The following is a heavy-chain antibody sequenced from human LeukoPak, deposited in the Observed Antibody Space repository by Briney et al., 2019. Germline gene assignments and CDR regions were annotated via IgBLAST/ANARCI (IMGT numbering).Heavy chain of an antibody. J-gene: IGHJ4*02. V-gene: IGHV3-48*03. CDR2: VSSGGRTI. Sequence: GGSLRLSCAASGFTFSSYEMKWVRQAPGKGLEWVSYVSSGGRTIYYADSVKGRFTISRDNAKNSLYLQMNSLRAEDTAVYYCARGGSRYFHNWGQGTLVTVST. D-gene: IGHD3-10*01. CDR3: ARGGSRYFHN. CDR1: GFTFSSYE.